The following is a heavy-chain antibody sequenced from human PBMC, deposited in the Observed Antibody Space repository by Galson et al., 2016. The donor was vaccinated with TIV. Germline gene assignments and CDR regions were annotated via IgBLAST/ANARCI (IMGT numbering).Heavy chain of an antibody. CDR3: ATFSGARGPFDY. Sequence: SVKVSCKASGYTLSHYYMHWVRQAPGQGLEWVGVIDPLGGGTTYAPQVQGRVTMTRDTSTSTVYMELTSLKTDDTAVLYCATFSGARGPFDYWGQGTLVTVSS. V-gene: IGHV1-46*01. D-gene: IGHD2-15*01. CDR2: IDPLGGGT. CDR1: GYTLSHYY. J-gene: IGHJ4*02.